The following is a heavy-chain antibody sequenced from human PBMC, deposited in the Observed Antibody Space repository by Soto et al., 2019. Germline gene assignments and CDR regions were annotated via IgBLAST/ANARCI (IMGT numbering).Heavy chain of an antibody. CDR3: ARGLYYYDSSGYWPVTTWGFDP. Sequence: ASVKVSCKASGYTFTSYAMHWVRQAPGQRLEWMGWINAGNGNTKYSQKFQGRVTITRDTSASTAYMELSSLRSEDTAVYYYARGLYYYDSSGYWPVTTWGFDPWGQGTLVTVSS. V-gene: IGHV1-3*01. CDR1: GYTFTSYA. CDR2: INAGNGNT. D-gene: IGHD3-22*01. J-gene: IGHJ5*02.